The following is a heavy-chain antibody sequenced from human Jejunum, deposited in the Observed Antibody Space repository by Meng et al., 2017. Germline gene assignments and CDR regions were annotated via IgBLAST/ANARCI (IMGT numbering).Heavy chain of an antibody. Sequence: SAPTLVKPTQTLTLTCTFPGFSLTTGGVAVGWIRQPPGKALESVALIYGNDEKRYSPSLKSRLTITKDTSKNQVVRTMTNMDPVDTATYYCAHRERSTFDYWGQGTLVTVSS. CDR1: GFSLTTGGVA. V-gene: IGHV2-5*01. CDR2: IYGNDEK. J-gene: IGHJ4*02. D-gene: IGHD2-2*01. CDR3: AHRERSTFDY.